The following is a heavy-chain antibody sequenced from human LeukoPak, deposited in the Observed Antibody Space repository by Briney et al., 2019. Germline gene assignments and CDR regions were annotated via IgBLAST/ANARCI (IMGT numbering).Heavy chain of an antibody. D-gene: IGHD6-13*01. CDR2: IYTSGST. V-gene: IGHV4-4*07. CDR1: GGSIGSYY. Sequence: PSETLSLTCTVSGGSIGSYYWSWIRQPAGKGLEWIGRIYTSGSTNYNPSLKSRVTMSVDTSKNQFSLKLSSVTAADTAVYYCARVSSWYGEYFQHWGQGTLVTVSS. J-gene: IGHJ1*01. CDR3: ARVSSWYGEYFQH.